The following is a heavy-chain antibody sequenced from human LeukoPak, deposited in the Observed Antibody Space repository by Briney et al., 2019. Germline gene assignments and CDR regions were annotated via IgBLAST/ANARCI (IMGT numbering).Heavy chain of an antibody. J-gene: IGHJ2*01. D-gene: IGHD2-21*02. V-gene: IGHV1-2*06. CDR1: GYTFTGYY. CDR2: NNPNSGGT. Sequence: ASVKVSCKASGYTFTGYYMHWVRQAPGQGLEWMGRNNPNSGGTNYAQKFQGRVTMTRDTSISTAYMELSRLRSDDTAVYYCARDFCGGVCYSDRYFDLWGRGTLVTVSS. CDR3: ARDFCGGVCYSDRYFDL.